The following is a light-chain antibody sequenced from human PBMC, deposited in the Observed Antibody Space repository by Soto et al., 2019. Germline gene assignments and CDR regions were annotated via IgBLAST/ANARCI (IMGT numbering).Light chain of an antibody. CDR2: AAF. J-gene: IGKJ4*01. CDR1: QGISSY. CDR3: QQLNSYPLT. V-gene: IGKV1-9*01. Sequence: DIQLTQSPSFLSASVGDRVTITCRASQGISSYLARYQQKPGKAPKLLIYAAFTLQSGVPSRFSGSGSGTEFTLTISSLQPEDFATYYCQQLNSYPLTFGGGTKVDIK.